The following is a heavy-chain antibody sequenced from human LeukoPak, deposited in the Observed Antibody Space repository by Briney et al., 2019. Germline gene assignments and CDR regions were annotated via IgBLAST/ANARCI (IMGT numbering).Heavy chain of an antibody. CDR3: ARAKSGSFDSDGFYP. Sequence: GASVKVSCKASDYPFTAYFLHWARQAPGQVLEWVGRINPNNGDTNYAQRFQGRVTVTRDTSIDTAYMELNRLTPDDTAVYFCARAKSGSFDSDGFYPWGQGTLVTVSS. D-gene: IGHD2/OR15-2a*01. CDR2: INPNNGDT. J-gene: IGHJ5*02. CDR1: DYPFTAYF. V-gene: IGHV1-2*06.